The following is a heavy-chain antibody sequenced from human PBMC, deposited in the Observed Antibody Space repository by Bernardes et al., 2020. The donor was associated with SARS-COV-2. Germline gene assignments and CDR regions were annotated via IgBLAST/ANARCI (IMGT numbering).Heavy chain of an antibody. Sequence: SETLSLTCTVSGGSISSSSYYWGWIRQPPGKGLEWIGSIYYSGSTYYNPSLKSRVTISVDTSKNQFSLKLSSVNGADTAVYYCARQEFDYCGRDCYSIGGFDPWGQGTLVTVSS. D-gene: IGHD2-21*02. CDR1: GGSISSSSYY. V-gene: IGHV4-39*01. CDR2: IYYSGST. J-gene: IGHJ5*02. CDR3: ARQEFDYCGRDCYSIGGFDP.